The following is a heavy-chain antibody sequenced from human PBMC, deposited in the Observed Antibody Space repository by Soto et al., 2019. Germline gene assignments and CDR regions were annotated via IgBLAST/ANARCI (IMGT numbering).Heavy chain of an antibody. Sequence: PSETLSLTCTVSGGSFSGYYWSWIRQPPGKGLEWIGEINHSGSTNYNPSLKSRVTISVDTSKNQFSLKLSSVTAADTAVYYCARGRKGSGWLFYFDYWGQVTLVTVSS. D-gene: IGHD6-19*01. J-gene: IGHJ4*02. CDR1: GGSFSGYY. CDR3: ARGRKGSGWLFYFDY. CDR2: INHSGST. V-gene: IGHV4-34*01.